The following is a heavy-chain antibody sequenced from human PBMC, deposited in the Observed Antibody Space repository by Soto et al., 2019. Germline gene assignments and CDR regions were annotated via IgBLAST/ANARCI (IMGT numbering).Heavy chain of an antibody. D-gene: IGHD6-19*01. CDR2: IYYSGST. Sequence: SETLSLTCTVSGGSISSSSYYWGWIRQPPGKGLEWIGSIYYSGSTYYNPSLKSRVTISVDTSKNQFSLKLSSVTAADTAVYYCARLSSGWYACDYWGQGTLVTVPQ. J-gene: IGHJ4*02. CDR3: ARLSSGWYACDY. V-gene: IGHV4-39*01. CDR1: GGSISSSSYY.